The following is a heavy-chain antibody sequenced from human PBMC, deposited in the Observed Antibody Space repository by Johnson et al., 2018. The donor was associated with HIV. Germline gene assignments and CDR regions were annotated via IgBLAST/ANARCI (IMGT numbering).Heavy chain of an antibody. J-gene: IGHJ3*02. CDR3: TTASSPTLLDAFDI. CDR2: IYSGGST. CDR1: PFTFSNY. Sequence: VQLVESGGGLVQPGGSLRLSCGGSPFTFSNYMSWVRQAPGKGLEWVSVIYSGGSTYYADSVKGRFTISRDNSKNTLYLQMNSLKTDDTAMYYCTTASSPTLLDAFDIWGQGTMVTVSS. D-gene: IGHD6-6*01. V-gene: IGHV3-66*01.